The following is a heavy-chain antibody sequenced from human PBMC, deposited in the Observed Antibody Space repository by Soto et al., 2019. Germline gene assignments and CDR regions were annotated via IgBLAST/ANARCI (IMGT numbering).Heavy chain of an antibody. D-gene: IGHD2-8*01. CDR2: INSDGSST. CDR1: GFTFSSYW. V-gene: IGHV3-74*01. Sequence: EVQLVESGGGLVQPGGSLRLSCAASGFTFSSYWMHWVRQAPGKGLVWVSRINSDGSSTSYADSVKVRFTISRHNAKNTLYQQMTSRRAEDTVVYYCARPADCTNGVCYGDWFDPWGQGTLVTVSS. J-gene: IGHJ5*02. CDR3: ARPADCTNGVCYGDWFDP.